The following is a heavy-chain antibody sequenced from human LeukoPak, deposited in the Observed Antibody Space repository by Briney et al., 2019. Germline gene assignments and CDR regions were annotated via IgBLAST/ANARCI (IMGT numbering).Heavy chain of an antibody. Sequence: GGSLRLSCAASGFTFSSYWMSWVRQAPGKGLEWVANIKQDGSEKYYVDSVKGRFTISRDNAKNSLYLQMNSLRAEDTAVYYCARLGSCWADAFDIWGQGTMVTVSS. CDR2: IKQDGSEK. D-gene: IGHD6-19*01. CDR3: ARLGSCWADAFDI. V-gene: IGHV3-7*01. J-gene: IGHJ3*02. CDR1: GFTFSSYW.